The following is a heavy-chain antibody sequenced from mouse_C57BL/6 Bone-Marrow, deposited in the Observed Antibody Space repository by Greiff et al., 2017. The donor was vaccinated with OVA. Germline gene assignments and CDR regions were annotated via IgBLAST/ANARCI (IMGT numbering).Heavy chain of an antibody. D-gene: IGHD2-3*01. J-gene: IGHJ1*03. CDR2: INPSTGGT. CDR1: GYSFTGYY. V-gene: IGHV1-42*01. Sequence: EVQGVESGPELVKPGASVKISCKASGYSFTGYYMNWVKQSPEKSLEWIGEINPSTGGTTYNQKFKAKATLTVDKSSSTAYMQLKSLTSEDSAVYYCARSYDGYYALLYFDVWGTGTTVTVSS. CDR3: ARSYDGYYALLYFDV.